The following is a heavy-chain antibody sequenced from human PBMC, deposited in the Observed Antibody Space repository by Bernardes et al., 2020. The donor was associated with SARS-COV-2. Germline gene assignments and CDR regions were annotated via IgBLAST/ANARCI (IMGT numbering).Heavy chain of an antibody. V-gene: IGHV3-74*01. J-gene: IGHJ4*02. D-gene: IGHD6-13*01. CDR3: ARDWQQLTRREDLDY. CDR1: GFTFSSYW. CDR2: INSDGSST. Sequence: GGSLRLSCAASGFTFSSYWMHWVRQAPGKGLVWVSRINSDGSSTSYADSVKGRFTISRDNAKKTLYLQMNSLRAEDTAVYYCARDWQQLTRREDLDYWGQGTLVTVSS.